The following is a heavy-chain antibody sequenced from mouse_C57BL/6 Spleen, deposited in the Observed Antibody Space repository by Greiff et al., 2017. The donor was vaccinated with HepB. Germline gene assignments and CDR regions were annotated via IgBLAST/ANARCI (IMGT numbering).Heavy chain of an antibody. CDR2: IYPSDSET. D-gene: IGHD1-1*01. CDR3: AIFITTDYYAMDY. Sequence: QVQLQQPGAELVRPGSSVKLSCKASGYTFTSYWMDWVKQRPGQGLEWIGNIYPSDSETHYNQKFKDKATLTVDKSSSTAYMQLSSLTSEDSAVYNCAIFITTDYYAMDYWGQGTSVTVSS. CDR1: GYTFTSYW. V-gene: IGHV1-61*01. J-gene: IGHJ4*01.